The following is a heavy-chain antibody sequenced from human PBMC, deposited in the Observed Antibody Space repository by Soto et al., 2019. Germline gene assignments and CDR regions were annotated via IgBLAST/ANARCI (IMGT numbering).Heavy chain of an antibody. CDR1: GFTFSSYG. J-gene: IGHJ4*02. V-gene: IGHV3-33*01. CDR2: IWYDGSNK. CDR3: ARDLAVAGPCDY. Sequence: QVQLVESGGGVVQPGRSLRLSCAASGFTFSSYGMHWVRQAPGKGLEWVAVIWYDGSNKYYADSVKGRFTISRDNSKNTLYLQMNSLRAEDTAVYYCARDLAVAGPCDYWGQGPLVTVSS. D-gene: IGHD6-19*01.